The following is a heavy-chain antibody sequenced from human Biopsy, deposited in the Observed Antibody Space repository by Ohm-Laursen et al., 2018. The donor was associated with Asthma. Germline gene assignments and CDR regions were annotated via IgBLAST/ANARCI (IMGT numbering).Heavy chain of an antibody. D-gene: IGHD3-22*01. CDR2: VSSDGHNK. J-gene: IGHJ3*02. CDR3: ARQSGQDYGDSSGFDI. Sequence: LSLTCAASGFVFSQCGMHWVRQGPGKGPEWVALVSSDGHNKYYEDSVKGRSTISRDNSRNRLYLQINRLTVEDSAVYFCARQSGQDYGDSSGFDIWGQGTKVAVSS. CDR1: GFVFSQCG. V-gene: IGHV3-30*03.